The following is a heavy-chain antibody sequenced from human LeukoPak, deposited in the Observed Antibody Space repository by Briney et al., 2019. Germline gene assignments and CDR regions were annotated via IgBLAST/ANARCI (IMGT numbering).Heavy chain of an antibody. CDR2: INPSSGGT. J-gene: IGHJ3*02. CDR3: ARAGVWDYSDSSGYHNAAFDI. Sequence: ASVKVSRKASGYTFTDYYMHWVRQAPGQGLEWMGWINPSSGGTNYAQKLQGRVTVTRDTSISTAYMDMSRLRSDDTAVYYCARAGVWDYSDSSGYHNAAFDIWGQGTMVTVSS. CDR1: GYTFTDYY. V-gene: IGHV1-2*02. D-gene: IGHD3-22*01.